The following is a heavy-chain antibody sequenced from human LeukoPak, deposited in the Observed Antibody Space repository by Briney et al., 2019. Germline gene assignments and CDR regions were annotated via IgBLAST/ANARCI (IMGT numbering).Heavy chain of an antibody. CDR3: AREVLGYYDSSGYFDY. V-gene: IGHV4-59*01. D-gene: IGHD3-22*01. J-gene: IGHJ4*02. CDR1: GGSISSYY. CDR2: IYYSGST. Sequence: TSETLSLTCTVSGGSISSYYWSWIRQPPGKGLEWIGYIYYSGSTNYNPSLKSRVTISVDTSKNQFPLKLSSVTAADTAVYYCAREVLGYYDSSGYFDYWGQGTLVTVSS.